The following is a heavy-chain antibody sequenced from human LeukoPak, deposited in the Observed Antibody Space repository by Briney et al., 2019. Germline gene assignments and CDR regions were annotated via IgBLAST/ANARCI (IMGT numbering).Heavy chain of an antibody. CDR2: IYSGGST. CDR1: GFTFSSYA. V-gene: IGHV3-66*01. CDR3: ARDQASWAFDI. J-gene: IGHJ3*02. Sequence: GGSLRLSCAASGFTFSSYAMSWVRQAPGKGLEWVSVIYSGGSTYYADSVKGRFTISRDNSKNTLYLQMNSLRAEDTAVYYCARDQASWAFDIWGQGTMVTVSS.